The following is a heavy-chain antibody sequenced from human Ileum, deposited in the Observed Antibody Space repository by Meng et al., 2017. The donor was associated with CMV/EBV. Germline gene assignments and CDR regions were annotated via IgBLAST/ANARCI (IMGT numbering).Heavy chain of an antibody. CDR3: ARKNSGWSGAYDI. CDR2: IGTAGDT. CDR1: GFTFSTYD. Sequence: GGSLRLSCAASGFTFSTYDMHWVRQPTGRGREWVSAIGTAGDTYYVGSVKGRFTISRENAKNSLYLQMNSLRAGDTAVYYCARKNSGWSGAYDIWGQGTMVTVSS. J-gene: IGHJ3*02. D-gene: IGHD6-19*01. V-gene: IGHV3-13*01.